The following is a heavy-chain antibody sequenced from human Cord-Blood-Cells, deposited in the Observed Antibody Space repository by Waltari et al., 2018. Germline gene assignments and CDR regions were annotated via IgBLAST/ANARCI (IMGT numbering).Heavy chain of an antibody. CDR3: ARGSTIVGATDY. J-gene: IGHJ4*02. D-gene: IGHD1-26*01. V-gene: IGHV1-8*03. CDR2: MNPNSGNT. CDR1: GYTLTSYD. Sequence: QVQLVKSGAEVKKPGASVKVSCKASGYTLTSYDINWERQATGKVLEWMGWMNPNSGNTGYAQKFQGRVTITRNTSISTAYMELSSLRSEDTAVYYCARGSTIVGATDYWGQGTLVTVSS.